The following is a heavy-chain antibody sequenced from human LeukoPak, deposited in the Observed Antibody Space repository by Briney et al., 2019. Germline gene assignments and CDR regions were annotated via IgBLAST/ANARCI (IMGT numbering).Heavy chain of an antibody. CDR2: ISWNSGSI. CDR1: GFTFDDYA. CDR3: ARDAYYYDSSGYYFDAFDI. Sequence: GGSLRLSCAASGFTFDDYAMHWVRQAPGKGLEWVSGISWNSGSIGYADSVKGRFTISRDNAKNSLYLQMNSLRAEDTAVYYCARDAYYYDSSGYYFDAFDIWGQGTMVTVSS. V-gene: IGHV3-9*01. J-gene: IGHJ3*02. D-gene: IGHD3-22*01.